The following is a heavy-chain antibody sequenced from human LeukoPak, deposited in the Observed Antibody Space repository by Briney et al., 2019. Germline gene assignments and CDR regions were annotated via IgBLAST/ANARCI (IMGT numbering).Heavy chain of an antibody. D-gene: IGHD3-16*02. V-gene: IGHV3-23*01. J-gene: IGHJ4*02. Sequence: GGSLRLSCAASGFTLSSYAMIWVRQAPGQGLEWVSAISGSGGSTYYADSVKGRFTISRDNSKNTLYLQMNSLRAEDTAVYYCAKDGRTEGDYVWGSYRYWIPFDYWGQGTLVTVSS. CDR3: AKDGRTEGDYVWGSYRYWIPFDY. CDR2: ISGSGGST. CDR1: GFTLSSYA.